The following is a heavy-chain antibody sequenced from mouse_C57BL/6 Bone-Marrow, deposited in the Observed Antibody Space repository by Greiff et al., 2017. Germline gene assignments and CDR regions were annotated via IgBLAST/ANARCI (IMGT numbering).Heavy chain of an antibody. J-gene: IGHJ3*01. D-gene: IGHD3-3*01. CDR3: GREGDRDGWAY. V-gene: IGHV5-17*01. Sequence: EVMLVESGGGLVKPGGSLKLSCAASGFTFSDYGMHWVRQAPEKGLEWVAYISSGSSTIYYADTVKSRFTISRDNAKNTLFLQLTILRSEDTAMFYCGREGDRDGWAYWGQGTLVTVSA. CDR1: GFTFSDYG. CDR2: ISSGSSTI.